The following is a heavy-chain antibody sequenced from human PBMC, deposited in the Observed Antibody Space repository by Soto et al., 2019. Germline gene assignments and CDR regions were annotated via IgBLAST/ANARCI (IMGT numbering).Heavy chain of an antibody. J-gene: IGHJ4*02. CDR2: MSFDGITT. CDR3: AREGPDGVRSRWHFDY. V-gene: IGHV3-30-3*01. D-gene: IGHD4-17*01. Sequence: GGSLRLSCAASGFSFSNFPMHWFRQAPCKGLEWVAVMSFDGITTYYADSVKGRFTVSRDNSQNTLYLRVNSLRDEDTAVYFCAREGPDGVRSRWHFDYWGKGTLVTVAS. CDR1: GFSFSNFP.